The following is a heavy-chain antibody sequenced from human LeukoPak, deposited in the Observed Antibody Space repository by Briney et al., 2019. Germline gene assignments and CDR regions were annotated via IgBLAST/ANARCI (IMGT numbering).Heavy chain of an antibody. CDR1: GFTFSSYG. D-gene: IGHD3-10*01. J-gene: IGHJ6*03. Sequence: PGGSLRLSCAASGFTFSSYGMHWVRQAPGKGLEWVAFIRYDGSNKYYADSVKGRFTISRDNSKNTLYLQMNSLRAEDTAVYYCASNYYGSGSYIIRYYMDVWGKGTTVTVSS. V-gene: IGHV3-30*02. CDR3: ASNYYGSGSYIIRYYMDV. CDR2: IRYDGSNK.